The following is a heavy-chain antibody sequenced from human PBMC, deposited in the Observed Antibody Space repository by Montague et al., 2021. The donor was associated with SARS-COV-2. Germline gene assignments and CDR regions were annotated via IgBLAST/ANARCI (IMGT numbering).Heavy chain of an antibody. CDR3: ARGQLWFDY. J-gene: IGHJ4*02. Sequence: TLSLTCTVSGGSISSPGYYWSWIRQPAGKGLEWIGCIYTSGTTNYNPSLKSRVTISVDTSKNQFSLKLRSVTAADTAVYYCARGQLWFDYWGQGTLVTVSS. CDR2: IYTSGTT. CDR1: GGSISSPGYY. D-gene: IGHD5-18*01. V-gene: IGHV4-61*02.